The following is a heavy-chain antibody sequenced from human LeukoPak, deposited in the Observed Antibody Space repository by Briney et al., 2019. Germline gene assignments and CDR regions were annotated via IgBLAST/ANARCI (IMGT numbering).Heavy chain of an antibody. V-gene: IGHV3-30*02. D-gene: IGHD6-19*01. CDR1: GFTFSGYG. Sequence: GGSLRLSCAASGFTFSGYGMHWVRQAPGKGLEWVAFIRYDGSNKYYADSVMGRFTISRDNSKNTLHLQMNSLRVEDTAVYYCAKSFREQWLVPYFDYWGQGTLVTVSS. CDR2: IRYDGSNK. CDR3: AKSFREQWLVPYFDY. J-gene: IGHJ4*02.